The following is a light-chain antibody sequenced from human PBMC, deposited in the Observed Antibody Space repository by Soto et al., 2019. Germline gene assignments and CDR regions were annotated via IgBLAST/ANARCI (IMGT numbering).Light chain of an antibody. CDR2: GAS. V-gene: IGKV3-15*01. Sequence: EIVMTQSPAPLSVSPGEIATPSCRASQSVSSNLAWYQQKPGQAPSLLIYGASTRATGIPARFSGSGSGTEFTLTISSLQSEDFAVYYCQQYNNWPPLTFGGGTKVEIK. J-gene: IGKJ4*01. CDR3: QQYNNWPPLT. CDR1: QSVSSN.